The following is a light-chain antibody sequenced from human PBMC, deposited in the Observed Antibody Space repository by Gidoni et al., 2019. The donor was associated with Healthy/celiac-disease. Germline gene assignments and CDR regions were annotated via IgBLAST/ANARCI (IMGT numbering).Light chain of an antibody. CDR2: DAS. CDR1: QDISNY. V-gene: IGKV1-33*01. CDR3: QQYLT. J-gene: IGKJ4*01. Sequence: DIQMTQSPSSLSASVGDRVTITCQASQDISNYLNWYQQKPGKAPKLLIYDASNLETVVPSRFSGSGSGTDFTFTIRSLQPEDIATYYCQQYLTFGGXTKVEIK.